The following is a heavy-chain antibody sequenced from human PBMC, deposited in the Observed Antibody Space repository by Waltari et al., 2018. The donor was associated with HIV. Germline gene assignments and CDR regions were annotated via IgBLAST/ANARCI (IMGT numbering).Heavy chain of an antibody. CDR2: ITSTSRSI. V-gene: IGHV3-21*02. D-gene: IGHD1-26*01. Sequence: MQLVESGGGLFKPGGSRRLSCATSGFTLSTYTMTWVRQTPGKGLELISSITSTSRSIFYSDSTKGRFIISRDNAQNSLSLQMTSLTAEDTAVYFCVADLGGSHDSWGQGTLVTVSS. CDR3: VADLGGSHDS. CDR1: GFTLSTYT. J-gene: IGHJ4*02.